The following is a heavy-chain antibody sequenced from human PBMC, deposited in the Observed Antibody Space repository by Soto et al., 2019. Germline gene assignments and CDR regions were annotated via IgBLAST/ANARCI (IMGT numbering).Heavy chain of an antibody. CDR3: ARDVSPGSSSLYLDAFDI. D-gene: IGHD6-13*01. CDR1: GFTLSMYW. J-gene: IGHJ3*02. CDR2: IKQDGSKK. V-gene: IGHV3-7*04. Sequence: EVQLEESGGGLVQPGGSLRLSCAASGFTLSMYWMTWVRQAPGRGLEWVANIKQDGSKKSYLDSVRGRFTISRDNVRNFLYLQMERLRGEDTALYFCARDVSPGSSSLYLDAFDIWGQGTMVIVSS.